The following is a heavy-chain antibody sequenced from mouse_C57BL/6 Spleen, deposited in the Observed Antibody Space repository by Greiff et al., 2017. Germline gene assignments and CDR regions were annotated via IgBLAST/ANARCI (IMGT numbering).Heavy chain of an antibody. CDR2: IRNKANNHAT. CDR3: TRRDGYYWYFDV. D-gene: IGHD2-3*01. CDR1: GFTFSDAW. J-gene: IGHJ1*03. V-gene: IGHV6-6*01. Sequence: EVQLQESGGGLVQPGGSMKLSCAASGFTFSDAWMDWVRQSPEKGLEWVAEIRNKANNHATYYAESVKGRFTISRDDSKSSVYLQMNSLRAEDTGIYYCTRRDGYYWYFDVWGTGTTVTVSS.